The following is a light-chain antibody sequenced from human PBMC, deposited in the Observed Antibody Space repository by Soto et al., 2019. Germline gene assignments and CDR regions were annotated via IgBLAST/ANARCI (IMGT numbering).Light chain of an antibody. CDR3: QQHNTYSWT. Sequence: DIQMTQSPSTLSASVGDRVTITCRASQSISTWLAWYQQKPGKGPTLLIYKASRLESGVPSRFSGSGSGTEFALTISSLQPADFATYYCQQHNTYSWTFGQGTKVEV. J-gene: IGKJ1*01. CDR2: KAS. V-gene: IGKV1-5*03. CDR1: QSISTW.